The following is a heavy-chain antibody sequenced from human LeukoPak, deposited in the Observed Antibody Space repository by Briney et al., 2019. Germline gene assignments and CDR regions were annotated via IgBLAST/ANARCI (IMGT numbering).Heavy chain of an antibody. CDR1: GFTFSSYG. CDR2: IRYDGSNK. V-gene: IGHV3-30*02. J-gene: IGHJ4*02. Sequence: GGSLRLSCAASGFTFSSYGMHWVRQAPGKGLEWVAFIRYDGSNKYYADSVKGRFTISRDNSKNTLYLQMNSLRAEDTAVYYCAKDTHTAMVTYLPWFPDYWGQGTLVTVSS. D-gene: IGHD5-18*01. CDR3: AKDTHTAMVTYLPWFPDY.